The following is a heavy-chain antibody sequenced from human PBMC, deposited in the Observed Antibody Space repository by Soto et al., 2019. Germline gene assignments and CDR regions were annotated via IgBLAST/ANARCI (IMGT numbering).Heavy chain of an antibody. V-gene: IGHV1-18*01. CDR2: ISAYNGNT. J-gene: IGHJ4*02. CDR3: ARDPRAIVVVPAAPHFDY. CDR1: GYTFTSYG. D-gene: IGHD2-2*01. Sequence: QVPLVQSGAEVKKPGASVKVSCKASGYTFTSYGISWVRQAPGQRLEWMGWISAYNGNTNYAQKLQGRVTMTTDTSTSTAYMELRSLRSDDTAVYYCARDPRAIVVVPAAPHFDYWGQGTLVTVSS.